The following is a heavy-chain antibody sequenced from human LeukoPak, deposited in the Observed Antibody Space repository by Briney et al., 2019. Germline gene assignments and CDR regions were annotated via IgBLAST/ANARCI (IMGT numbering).Heavy chain of an antibody. CDR1: GFTFSTYS. J-gene: IGHJ4*02. Sequence: PGGSLRLSCAASGFTFSTYSMNWVRQAPGKGLEWVSSISSSSSYIYYADSVKGRFTISRDNSKNTLYLQMNSLRAEDTAVYYCAKDPGIPPDYWGQGTLVTVSS. V-gene: IGHV3-21*04. CDR3: AKDPGIPPDY. CDR2: ISSSSSYI. D-gene: IGHD2-21*01.